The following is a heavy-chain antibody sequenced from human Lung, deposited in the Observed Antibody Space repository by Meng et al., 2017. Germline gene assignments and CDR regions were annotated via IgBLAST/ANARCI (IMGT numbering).Heavy chain of an antibody. Sequence: QVQLQQGGAGLLMPSETLSLTVVVSGGSFSDYYWSWIRQPPGKGLEWIGEINHSGSTNYNPSLESRATISVDTSQNNLSLKLSSVTAADSAVYYCARGPTTMAHDFDYWGQGTLVTVSS. CDR2: INHSGST. V-gene: IGHV4-34*01. CDR1: GGSFSDYY. D-gene: IGHD4-11*01. J-gene: IGHJ4*02. CDR3: ARGPTTMAHDFDY.